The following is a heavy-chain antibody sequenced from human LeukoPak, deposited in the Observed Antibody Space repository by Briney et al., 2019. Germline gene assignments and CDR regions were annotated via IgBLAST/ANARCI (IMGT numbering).Heavy chain of an antibody. D-gene: IGHD5-12*01. CDR3: ARGGSGYEPIDY. V-gene: IGHV4-39*07. CDR1: GGSISSSSYY. J-gene: IGHJ4*02. Sequence: SETLSLTCTVSGGSISSSSYYWGWIRQPPGKGLEWIGSIYYSGSTYYNPSLKSRVTISVDTSKNQFSLKLSSVTAADTAVYYCARGGSGYEPIDYWGQGTLVTVSS. CDR2: IYYSGST.